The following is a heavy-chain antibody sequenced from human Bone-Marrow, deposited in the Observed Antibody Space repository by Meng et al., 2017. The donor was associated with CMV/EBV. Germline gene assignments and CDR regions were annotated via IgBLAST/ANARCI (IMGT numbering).Heavy chain of an antibody. CDR1: GFTFSSYS. CDR3: AKVFTGHTLFGYGMDV. D-gene: IGHD2-21*01. Sequence: GGSLRLSCAASGFTFSSYSMNWVRQAPGKGLEWVSYISSSSSTIYYADSVKGRFTISRDNAKNSLYLQMNSLRAEDTAVYYCAKVFTGHTLFGYGMDVCGQGTTVTASS. J-gene: IGHJ6*02. CDR2: ISSSSSTI. V-gene: IGHV3-48*04.